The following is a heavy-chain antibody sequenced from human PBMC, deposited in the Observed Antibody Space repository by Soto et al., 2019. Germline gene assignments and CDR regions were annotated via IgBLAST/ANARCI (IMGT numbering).Heavy chain of an antibody. CDR1: GFTFSSYG. CDR3: AKDPSTGPTPDS. Sequence: PGGSLTLSCAASGFTFSSYGRHWVRQAPGKGLEWVAVISYDGSNKYYADSVKGRFTISRDNSKNTLYLQMNSLRAEDTAVYYCAKDPSTGPTPDSWGQGTLVTASS. CDR2: ISYDGSNK. J-gene: IGHJ4*02. V-gene: IGHV3-30*18. D-gene: IGHD2-8*02.